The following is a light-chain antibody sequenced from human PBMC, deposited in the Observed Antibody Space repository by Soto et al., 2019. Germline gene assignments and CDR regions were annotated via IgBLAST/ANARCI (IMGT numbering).Light chain of an antibody. V-gene: IGKV3-20*01. CDR1: QSLPSNS. Sequence: EIVLTQSPGTLSLSPGERVTLSCRASQSLPSNSLAWYQQKPGQPPRLLFYGASSRATGVPDRFVGSGSGTDFTLTVARLEAEDSAVYFCNQSDDSPWTFGQGTKVDIK. J-gene: IGKJ1*01. CDR2: GAS. CDR3: NQSDDSPWT.